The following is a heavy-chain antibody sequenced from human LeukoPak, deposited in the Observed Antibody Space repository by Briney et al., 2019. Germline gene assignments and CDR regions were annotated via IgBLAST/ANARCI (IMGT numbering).Heavy chain of an antibody. CDR2: INSDGSST. D-gene: IGHD3-22*01. V-gene: IGHV3-74*01. CDR1: GFTFSSYW. J-gene: IGHJ4*02. CDR3: ARGGYSSSYYFDY. Sequence: GGSLRLSCAASGFTFSSYWMHWVRQAPGKGLVWVSRINSDGSSTSYADSVKGRFTISRDNAKNTVYLQMNSLRAEDTAVYYCARGGYSSSYYFDYWGQGTLVTVSS.